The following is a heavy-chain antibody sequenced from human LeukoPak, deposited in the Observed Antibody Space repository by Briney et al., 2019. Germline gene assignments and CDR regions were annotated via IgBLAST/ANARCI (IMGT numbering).Heavy chain of an antibody. Sequence: GASVKVSCKASGYTFTSYAMHWVRQAPGQRLEWMGWINAGNGNTKYSQKFQGRVTITRDTSASTAYVELSSLRSEDTAVYYCARDGPSGSYHYYYYGMDVWGQGTTVTVSS. J-gene: IGHJ6*02. D-gene: IGHD1-26*01. CDR3: ARDGPSGSYHYYYYGMDV. CDR1: GYTFTSYA. V-gene: IGHV1-3*01. CDR2: INAGNGNT.